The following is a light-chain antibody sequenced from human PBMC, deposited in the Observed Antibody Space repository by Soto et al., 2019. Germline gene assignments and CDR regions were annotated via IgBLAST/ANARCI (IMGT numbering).Light chain of an antibody. CDR3: QKYDSAPEA. Sequence: DIPMTQSPSSLSASVGDRVTITCRASQGISNSLAWYQQEPGKVPKLLIYDASTLQSGVSSRFSGSGSGTDFTLTSSSLQPEDVATYYCQKYDSAPEAFGQGTKVEIK. CDR1: QGISNS. V-gene: IGKV1-27*01. J-gene: IGKJ1*01. CDR2: DAS.